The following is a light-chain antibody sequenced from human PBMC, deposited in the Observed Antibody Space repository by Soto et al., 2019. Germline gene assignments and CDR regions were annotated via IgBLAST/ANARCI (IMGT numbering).Light chain of an antibody. CDR1: SSNIGAGHD. J-gene: IGLJ1*01. CDR3: QSYDSSLSGSEV. Sequence: QSVLAQPPSVPGAPGQRVTISCTGSSSNIGAGHDVHWYQQLPGTAPKLLIYGNGNRPSGVPDRFSGSKSGTSASLAITGLQAEDEADYYCQSYDSSLSGSEVFGTGTKVTVL. V-gene: IGLV1-40*01. CDR2: GNG.